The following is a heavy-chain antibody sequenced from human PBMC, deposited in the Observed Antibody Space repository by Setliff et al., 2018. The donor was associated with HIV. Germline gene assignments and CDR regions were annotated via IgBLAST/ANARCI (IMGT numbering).Heavy chain of an antibody. CDR3: ARSPHYGDYDDYYYYYMDV. Sequence: GASVKVSCKASGYTFTGYYMHWVRQAPGQGLEWMGWINPNSGGTNYAQKFQGWVTMTRDTSISTAYMELSRLRSDDTAVYYCARSPHYGDYDDYYYYYMDVWGKGTTVTVSS. V-gene: IGHV1-2*04. J-gene: IGHJ6*03. CDR1: GYTFTGYY. CDR2: INPNSGGT. D-gene: IGHD4-17*01.